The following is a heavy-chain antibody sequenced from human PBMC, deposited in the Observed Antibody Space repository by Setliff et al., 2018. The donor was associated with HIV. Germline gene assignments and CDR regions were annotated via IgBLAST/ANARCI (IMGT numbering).Heavy chain of an antibody. V-gene: IGHV4-38-2*02. J-gene: IGHJ6*01. CDR3: AREDRSNWSYDRFYYFGLDV. D-gene: IGHD6-13*01. CDR2: IYHSGST. Sequence: SETLSLTCAVSGYSISSGYYWGWIRQPPGKGLEWIGSIYHSGSTYYNPSPKSRVTISVDTSKNQFSLKLSSVTAADTGVYYCAREDRSNWSYDRFYYFGLDVWGQGTTVTVSS. CDR1: GYSISSGYY.